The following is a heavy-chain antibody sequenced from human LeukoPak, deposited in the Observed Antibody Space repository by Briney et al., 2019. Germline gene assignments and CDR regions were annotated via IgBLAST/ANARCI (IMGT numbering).Heavy chain of an antibody. V-gene: IGHV4-59*08. CDR1: GGSINNYY. CDR2: IHYSGST. D-gene: IGHD3-22*01. J-gene: IGHJ4*02. Sequence: PSETLSLTCTVSGGSINNYYWNWIRQPPGKGLEWIGYIHYSGSTNYNPSVKSRLTISVDTSKNQFSLKLSSVTAADTAVYYCARRRYDSSGFDYWGQGTLVTVSS. CDR3: ARRRYDSSGFDY.